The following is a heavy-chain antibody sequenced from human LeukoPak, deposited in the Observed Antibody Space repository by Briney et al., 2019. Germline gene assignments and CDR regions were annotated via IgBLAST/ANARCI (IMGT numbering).Heavy chain of an antibody. V-gene: IGHV3-48*04. CDR1: GFTFSSYS. J-gene: IGHJ3*02. CDR2: ISWNSGSI. D-gene: IGHD2-21*01. CDR3: ARDLDTYVVLSAYDTFHI. Sequence: GGSLRLSCADSGFTFSSYSMNWVRQAPGKGLEWVSVISWNSGSIGYADSVKGRFTLSRDNATNSLYMQMNSLRAEDTAVYYCARDLDTYVVLSAYDTFHIWGQGTMVTASS.